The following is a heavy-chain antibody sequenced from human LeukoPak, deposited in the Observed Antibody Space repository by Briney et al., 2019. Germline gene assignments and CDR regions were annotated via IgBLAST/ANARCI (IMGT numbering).Heavy chain of an antibody. CDR1: GYSFTSYW. J-gene: IGHJ5*02. CDR3: PSLMPPPGTDPSLTCFAP. V-gene: IGHV5-51*01. Sequence: GESLKISCKGSGYSFTSYWIGWVRQMPGKGLEWMGIIYPGDSDTRYSPSFQGQVTISADKSISTAYLQWSSLKASDTAMYCCPSLMPPPGTDPSLTCFAPWGQEPLSPSPQ. CDR2: IYPGDSDT. D-gene: IGHD1-1*01.